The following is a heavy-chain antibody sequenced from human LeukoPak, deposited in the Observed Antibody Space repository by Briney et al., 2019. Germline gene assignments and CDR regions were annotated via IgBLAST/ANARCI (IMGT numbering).Heavy chain of an antibody. Sequence: PGGSLRLSCAASGFTFSSYAMSWVRQAPGKGLEWVSAISGSGGSTYYADSVKGRYTISRDNSKNTLYLQMNSLRAEDTAVYYCAKIDSPGSYSDYWGQGTLVTVSS. CDR1: GFTFSSYA. CDR3: AKIDSPGSYSDY. V-gene: IGHV3-23*01. CDR2: ISGSGGST. J-gene: IGHJ4*02. D-gene: IGHD1-26*01.